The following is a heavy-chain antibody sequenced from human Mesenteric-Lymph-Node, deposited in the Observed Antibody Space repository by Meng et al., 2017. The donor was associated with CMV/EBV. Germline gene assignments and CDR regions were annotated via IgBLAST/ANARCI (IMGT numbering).Heavy chain of an antibody. CDR2: INPNSGGT. J-gene: IGHJ6*02. V-gene: IGHV1-2*02. CDR1: GYTFTGYY. Sequence: ASVKVSCKASGYTFTGYYMHWVRQAPGQGLEWMGWINPNSGGTNYAQKFQGRVTMTRDTSISTAYMELSRLRSDDTAVYYCARDRGLLRFYYHGMDVWGQGTTVTVSS. D-gene: IGHD1-26*01. CDR3: ARDRGLLRFYYHGMDV.